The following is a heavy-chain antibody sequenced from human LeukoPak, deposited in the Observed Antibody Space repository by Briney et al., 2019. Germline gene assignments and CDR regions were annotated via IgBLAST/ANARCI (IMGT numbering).Heavy chain of an antibody. Sequence: GASVKVSCKASGYTFTSYDINWVRQAPGQGLEWLGGINPIFGTTNYAPDLQGRVTISTDESTTTAYMEVSSLRSEDTALYYCARSGYSLFDVWGQGTMVTVSS. J-gene: IGHJ3*01. CDR2: INPIFGTT. CDR1: GYTFTSYD. V-gene: IGHV1-69*05. D-gene: IGHD5-18*01. CDR3: ARSGYSLFDV.